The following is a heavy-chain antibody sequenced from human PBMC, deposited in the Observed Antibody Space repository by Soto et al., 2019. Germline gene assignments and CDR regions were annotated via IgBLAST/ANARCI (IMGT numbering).Heavy chain of an antibody. D-gene: IGHD3-10*01. CDR2: IRSKANSYAT. CDR1: GFTFSGSA. J-gene: IGHJ5*02. Sequence: GGSLRLSCAASGFTFSGSAMHWVRQASGKGLEWVGRIRSKANSYATAYAASVKGRFTISRDDSKNTAYLQMNSLKTEDTAVYYCTRITSDTPHITMVRGVKKPNWFDPWGQGTLVTVSS. V-gene: IGHV3-73*01. CDR3: TRITSDTPHITMVRGVKKPNWFDP.